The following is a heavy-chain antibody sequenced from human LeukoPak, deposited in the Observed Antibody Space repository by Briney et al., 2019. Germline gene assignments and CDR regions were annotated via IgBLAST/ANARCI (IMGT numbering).Heavy chain of an antibody. D-gene: IGHD2-2*01. V-gene: IGHV4-4*09. Sequence: SETLSLTRTVSGGSISSYYWSWIRQPPGKGLEWIGYIYTSGSTNYNPSLKSRVTISVDTSKNQFSLKLSSVTAADTAVYYCARLTDCSSTSCYRGPYHWFDPWGQGTLVTVSS. CDR1: GGSISSYY. CDR2: IYTSGST. J-gene: IGHJ5*02. CDR3: ARLTDCSSTSCYRGPYHWFDP.